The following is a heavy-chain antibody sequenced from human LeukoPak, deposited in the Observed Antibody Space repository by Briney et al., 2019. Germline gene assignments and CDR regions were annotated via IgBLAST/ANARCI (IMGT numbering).Heavy chain of an antibody. CDR2: VYYSGST. CDR3: ARQRSALALFYFDP. CDR1: GGSISNTNDY. D-gene: IGHD3-16*01. J-gene: IGHJ4*02. V-gene: IGHV4-39*01. Sequence: SQTLSLTRTVSGGSISNTNDYWGWIRQPPGKGLERIGSVYYSGSTHYNTPLKSRVTIFVDTSKKQISLKLSSVTAADTAVYYCARQRSALALFYFDPWGPGNLVSVSS.